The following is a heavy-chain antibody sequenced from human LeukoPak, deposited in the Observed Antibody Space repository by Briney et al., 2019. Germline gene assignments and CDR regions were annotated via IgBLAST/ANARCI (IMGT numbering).Heavy chain of an antibody. D-gene: IGHD3-9*01. J-gene: IGHJ4*02. CDR3: ARGVRYFDWLEIFDY. CDR1: GGSISSYY. Sequence: PSETLSLTCTVSGGSISSYYWSWIRQPPGKGLEWIGYVYYSGSTNYNPSLKSRVTISVDTSKNQFSLKLSSVTAADTAVYYCARGVRYFDWLEIFDYWGQGTLVTVSS. CDR2: VYYSGST. V-gene: IGHV4-59*01.